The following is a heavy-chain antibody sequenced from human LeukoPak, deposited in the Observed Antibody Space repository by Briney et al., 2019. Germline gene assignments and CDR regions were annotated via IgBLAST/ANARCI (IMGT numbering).Heavy chain of an antibody. D-gene: IGHD5-18*01. Sequence: SETLSLTCAVYGGSFSGYYWSWIRRPPGKGLEWIGEINHSGSTNYNPSLKSRVTISVDTSKNQFSLKLSSVTAADTAVFYCASGYSYDLFDYWGQGTLVTVSS. CDR2: INHSGST. V-gene: IGHV4-34*01. CDR1: GGSFSGYY. CDR3: ASGYSYDLFDY. J-gene: IGHJ4*02.